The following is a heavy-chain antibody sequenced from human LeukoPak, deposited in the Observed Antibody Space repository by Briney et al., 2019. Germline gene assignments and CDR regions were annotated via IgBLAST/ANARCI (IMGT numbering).Heavy chain of an antibody. CDR1: GFTFSNYA. CDR3: ARNMTSVTTGGDAFAL. CDR2: VIITGVST. V-gene: IGHV3-23*01. Sequence: GGSLRLSCAASGFTFSNYAMSWVRQAPGRGLEWVSTVIITGVSTYYADSLKGRFTISRDNSKNTLYLQMNSLRAEATAVYYCARNMTSVTTGGDAFALWGQGTMVTVSS. J-gene: IGHJ3*01. D-gene: IGHD4-17*01.